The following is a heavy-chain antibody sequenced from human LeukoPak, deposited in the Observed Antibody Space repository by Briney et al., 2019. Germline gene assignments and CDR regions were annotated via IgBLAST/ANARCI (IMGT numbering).Heavy chain of an antibody. CDR1: GFTLSSYA. Sequence: GGSLRLSCAASGFTLSSYAMSWVRQAPGKGLEWVSASSGSGGSTFYADSVKGRFTISRDNAKNSLYLQMNSLRAEDTAVYYCARDSNLGYFDYWGQGTLVTVSS. D-gene: IGHD1-1*01. J-gene: IGHJ4*02. CDR3: ARDSNLGYFDY. CDR2: SSGSGGST. V-gene: IGHV3-23*01.